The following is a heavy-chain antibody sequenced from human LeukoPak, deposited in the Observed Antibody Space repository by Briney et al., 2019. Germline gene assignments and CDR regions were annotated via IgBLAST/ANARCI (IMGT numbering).Heavy chain of an antibody. CDR1: GFNINYYY. CDR3: ARAQRPFEATTGTVVMGFDY. V-gene: IGHV3-66*01. D-gene: IGHD6-13*01. CDR2: IYSDGTT. J-gene: IGHJ4*01. Sequence: GGSLTLSCAASGFNINYYYMSCVRQPPGRGLEWVAVIYSDGTTYYTDPVKRRFTISRDNSKSTLYLQMTRLRAEDTAVYYCARAQRPFEATTGTVVMGFDYWGHGTLVTVSS.